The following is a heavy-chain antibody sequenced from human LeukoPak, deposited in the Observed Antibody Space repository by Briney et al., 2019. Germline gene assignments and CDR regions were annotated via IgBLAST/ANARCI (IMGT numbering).Heavy chain of an antibody. J-gene: IGHJ4*02. CDR2: IKSKTDGGTT. D-gene: IGHD2-21*02. CDR1: GFTFSNAW. CDR3: TREAVTANGYFDC. V-gene: IGHV3-15*01. Sequence: GGSLRLSCAASGFTFSNAWMTWVRQAPGKGLEWVGRIKSKTDGGTTDYAAPVKGRFTISRDDSKNTLYLQMNSLKTEDTAVYYCTREAVTANGYFDCWGQGTLVTVSS.